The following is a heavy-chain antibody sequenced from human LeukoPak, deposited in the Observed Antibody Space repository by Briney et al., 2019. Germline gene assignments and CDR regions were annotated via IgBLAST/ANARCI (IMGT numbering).Heavy chain of an antibody. CDR1: GFTFSTFA. Sequence: GGSLRLSCEASGFTFSTFAMIWVRQPPGKGLEWVSSIFPSGGEIHYADSVKGRFTISRGNSKNTLYLQMNSLRAEDTAVYYCAKDSVGAIPFDYWGQGTLVTVSS. J-gene: IGHJ4*02. CDR3: AKDSVGAIPFDY. CDR2: IFPSGGEI. V-gene: IGHV3-23*01. D-gene: IGHD1-26*01.